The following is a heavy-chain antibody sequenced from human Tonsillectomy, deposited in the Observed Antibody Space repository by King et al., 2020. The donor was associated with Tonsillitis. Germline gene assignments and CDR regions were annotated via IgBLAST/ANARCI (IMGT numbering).Heavy chain of an antibody. D-gene: IGHD2-2*01. CDR3: ARILGYCSSTSCSEGWYDP. V-gene: IGHV2-26*01. Sequence: VTLKESGPVLVKPTETLTLTCTVSGFSLSNARMGVSWIRQPPGKALEWLAHIFSNDEKSYSTSLKSRLTISKDTSKSQVVLTMTNMDPVDTATYYCARILGYCSSTSCSEGWYDPWGQEPWSPSPQ. J-gene: IGHJ5*02. CDR2: IFSNDEK. CDR1: GFSLSNARMG.